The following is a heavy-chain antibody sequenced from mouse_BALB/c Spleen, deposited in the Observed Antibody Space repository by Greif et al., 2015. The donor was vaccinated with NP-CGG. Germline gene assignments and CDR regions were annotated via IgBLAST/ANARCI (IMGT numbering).Heavy chain of an antibody. CDR3: ARDYGSSYYAMDY. D-gene: IGHD1-1*01. J-gene: IGHJ4*01. V-gene: IGHV5-12*02. CDR1: GFTFSDYY. CDR2: ISNGGGST. Sequence: EVKVVESGGGLVQPGGSLKLSCATSGFTFSDYYMYWVRQTPEKRLEWVAYISNGGGSTYYPDTVKGRFTISRDNAKNTLYLQMSRLKSEDTAMYYCARDYGSSYYAMDYWGQGTSVTVSS.